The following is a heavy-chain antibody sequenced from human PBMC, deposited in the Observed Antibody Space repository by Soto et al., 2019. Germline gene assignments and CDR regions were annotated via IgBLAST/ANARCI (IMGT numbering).Heavy chain of an antibody. J-gene: IGHJ6*02. D-gene: IGHD3-3*01. Sequence: GGSLRLSCAASGFTFSSYWMHWVRQAPGKGLVWVSRINSDGSSTSYADSVKGRFTISRDNAKNTLYLQMSSLRAEDTAVYYCAKDRQADFWRLPSPMDVWGQGTTVTVSS. CDR2: INSDGSST. V-gene: IGHV3-74*01. CDR3: AKDRQADFWRLPSPMDV. CDR1: GFTFSSYW.